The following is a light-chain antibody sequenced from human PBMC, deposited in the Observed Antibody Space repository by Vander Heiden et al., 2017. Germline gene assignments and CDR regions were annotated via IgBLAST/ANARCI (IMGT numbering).Light chain of an antibody. CDR1: SLRTYY. CDR3: NSRDSSGDHLVV. V-gene: IGLV3-19*01. Sequence: SELTQDPAGSVALGQTVRITCQGDSLRTYYATWYQQKPGQAPVLVFYYKNDRPSGIPDRFSGSSSGNTASLTITGAQAEDEADYYCNSRDSSGDHLVVFGGGTKLTVL. J-gene: IGLJ2*01. CDR2: YKN.